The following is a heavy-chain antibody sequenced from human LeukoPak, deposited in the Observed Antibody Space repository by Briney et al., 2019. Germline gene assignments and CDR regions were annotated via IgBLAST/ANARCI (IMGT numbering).Heavy chain of an antibody. CDR2: INPNSGGT. D-gene: IGHD3-3*01. CDR1: GYTFTGYY. V-gene: IGHV1-2*02. J-gene: IGHJ4*02. Sequence: ASVKDSCKASGYTFTGYYMHWVRQAPGQGLEWMGWINPNSGGTNYAQKFQGRVTMTRDTSISTAYMELSRLRSDDTAVYYCARPLYDFWSGYLYYWGQGTLVTVCS. CDR3: ARPLYDFWSGYLYY.